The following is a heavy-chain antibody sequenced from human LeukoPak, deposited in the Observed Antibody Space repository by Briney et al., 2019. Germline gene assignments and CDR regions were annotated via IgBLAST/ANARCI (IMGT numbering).Heavy chain of an antibody. CDR1: GGSFSGYY. V-gene: IGHV4-34*01. CDR3: ARGLRYSGSVNFDY. J-gene: IGHJ4*02. D-gene: IGHD1-26*01. CDR2: INHSGST. Sequence: KPSETLSLTCAVYGGSFSGYYWSWIRQPPGKGLDWIGEINHSGSTNYNPSLKSRVTISVDTSKNQFSLKLSSVTAADTAVYYCARGLRYSGSVNFDYWGQGTLVTVSS.